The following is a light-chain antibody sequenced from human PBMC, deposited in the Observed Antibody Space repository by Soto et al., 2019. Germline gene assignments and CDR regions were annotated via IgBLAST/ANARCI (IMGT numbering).Light chain of an antibody. V-gene: IGKV1-5*01. CDR1: QIINSW. J-gene: IGKJ1*01. CDR2: DAS. CDR3: QQYNSYSPWT. Sequence: DIQMTQSPSTLAASLGDRVTITCLASQIINSWLACYHQKPVKAPKLLIYDASSLESGVPSRFSGSGSGTEFTLTISSLQPDDFATYYCQQYNSYSPWTFGQGTKV.